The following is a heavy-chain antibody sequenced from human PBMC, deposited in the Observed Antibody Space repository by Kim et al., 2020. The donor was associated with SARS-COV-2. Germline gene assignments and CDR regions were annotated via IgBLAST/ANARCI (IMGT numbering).Heavy chain of an antibody. CDR2: INSDGSST. J-gene: IGHJ5*02. D-gene: IGHD2-15*01. CDR3: VREISWSPSDWFDP. Sequence: GGSLRLSCAASGFTFSSYWMHWIRQAPGKGLVWVSRINSDGSSTSYADSVKGRFTISRDNAKNTLYLQMNSLRAEDTAVYYCVREISWSPSDWFDPWGQGTLVTVSS. CDR1: GFTFSSYW. V-gene: IGHV3-74*01.